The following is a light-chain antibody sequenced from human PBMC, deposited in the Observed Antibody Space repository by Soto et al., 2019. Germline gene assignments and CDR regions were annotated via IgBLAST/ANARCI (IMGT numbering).Light chain of an antibody. CDR2: DVT. Sequence: QSALTQPASVSGSPGQSITISCTGTTSDVGGYDYVSWYQQHPGKAPKLMIYDVTHRPSGVSSRFSGSKSGNTASLTISGLQAEDEALYHCSSYTSSSTVAFGGGTKVT. CDR3: SSYTSSSTVA. V-gene: IGLV2-14*03. CDR1: TSDVGGYDY. J-gene: IGLJ2*01.